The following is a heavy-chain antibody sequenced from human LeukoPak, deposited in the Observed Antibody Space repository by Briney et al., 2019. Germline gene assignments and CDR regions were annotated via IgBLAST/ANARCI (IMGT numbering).Heavy chain of an antibody. V-gene: IGHV3-30-3*01. J-gene: IGHJ4*02. D-gene: IGHD3-3*01. CDR3: ARGGSGYLRNYFDS. CDR1: AFYFSGYS. CDR2: ISYDENGK. Sequence: GGSLRLPCAASAFYFSGYSMNWVRRAPGQGLEWVGFISYDENGKFYSDSVRGRFSMSRDNSKNTLYLQMNSLRPDDTAVYYCARGGSGYLRNYFDSWGQGTLVTVSS.